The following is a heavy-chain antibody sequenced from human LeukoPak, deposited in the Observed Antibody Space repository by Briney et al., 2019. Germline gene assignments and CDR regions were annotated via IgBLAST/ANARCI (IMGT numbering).Heavy chain of an antibody. CDR3: ASKYYDFWSSYYYFDY. V-gene: IGHV4-34*01. D-gene: IGHD3-3*01. CDR2: INHSGST. Sequence: SETLSLTCAVYGGSFSGYYWSWIRQPPGKGLEWIGEINHSGSTNYNPSLKSRVTISVDTSKNQFSLKLSSVTAADTAVYYCASKYYDFWSSYYYFDYWGQGTLVTVSS. CDR1: GGSFSGYY. J-gene: IGHJ4*02.